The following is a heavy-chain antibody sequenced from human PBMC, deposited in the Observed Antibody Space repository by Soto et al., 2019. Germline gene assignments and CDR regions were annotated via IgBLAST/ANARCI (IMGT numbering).Heavy chain of an antibody. CDR3: ARDLYYSSGRYFDHDACDS. CDR2: ISPHNDRT. V-gene: IGHV1-18*01. D-gene: IGHD6-19*01. Sequence: QVQLVQSGADVKKPGAAVKVSCKASGYNFTSYGISWVRQAPGQGLEWMGWISPHNDRTKYARRFQDRVTMTTETPTSTVYMELGSLRSDDTAVYYCARDLYYSSGRYFDHDACDSWGQGTVVNVSS. J-gene: IGHJ3*02. CDR1: GYNFTSYG.